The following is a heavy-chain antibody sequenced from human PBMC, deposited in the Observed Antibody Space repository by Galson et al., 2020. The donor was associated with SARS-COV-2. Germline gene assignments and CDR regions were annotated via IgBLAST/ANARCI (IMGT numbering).Heavy chain of an antibody. Sequence: SQTLSLTCAISGDSVSSNSSAWNWIRHSPSRGLEWLGRTYYRSQLSTDYAVSVKSRITINPDTSKNQFSLQLNSVTPEDTAIYYCAGRVAGAGSLHIWGQGTMVIVSS. J-gene: IGHJ3*02. D-gene: IGHD6-13*01. CDR2: TYYRSQLST. CDR1: GDSVSSNSSA. CDR3: AGRVAGAGSLHI. V-gene: IGHV6-1*01.